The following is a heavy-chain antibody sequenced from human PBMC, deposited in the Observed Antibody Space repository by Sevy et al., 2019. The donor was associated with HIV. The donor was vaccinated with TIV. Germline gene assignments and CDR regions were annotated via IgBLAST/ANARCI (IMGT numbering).Heavy chain of an antibody. Sequence: ASVKVSCKVSGYTLTALSMHWVRQTPGKGLEWMGSFDPEDGERIYAQKFQVRVAMTEDTSTDTAYMELSSLRSEDMAVYYCATTKDYYESSGDPFDYWGQGTLVTVSS. J-gene: IGHJ4*02. CDR1: GYTLTALS. V-gene: IGHV1-24*01. CDR2: FDPEDGER. D-gene: IGHD3-22*01. CDR3: ATTKDYYESSGDPFDY.